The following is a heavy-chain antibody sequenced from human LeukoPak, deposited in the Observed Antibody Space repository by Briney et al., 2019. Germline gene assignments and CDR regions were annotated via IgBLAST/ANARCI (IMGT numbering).Heavy chain of an antibody. D-gene: IGHD3-22*01. V-gene: IGHV3-21*01. J-gene: IGHJ4*02. CDR3: PRDESYYDSSGYYLRQSFDY. CDR1: GFTFSSYS. Sequence: GGSLRLSCAASGFTFSSYSMNWVRQAPAKGLEWVSFISSSSSDIYYADSLKGRFTISRDNAKNSLYLQMNSLRAEDTAVYYCPRDESYYDSSGYYLRQSFDYWGQGTLVTVSS. CDR2: ISSSSSDI.